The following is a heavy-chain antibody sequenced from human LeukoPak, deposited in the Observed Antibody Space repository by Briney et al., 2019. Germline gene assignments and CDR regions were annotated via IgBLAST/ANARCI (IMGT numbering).Heavy chain of an antibody. CDR2: LCDGGSRK. V-gene: IGHV3-23*01. CDR1: GFTVSKSC. J-gene: IGHJ3*02. CDR3: ANVAGHDNRDDSFDI. D-gene: IGHD3-22*01. Sequence: WGSLRLSRAASGFTVSKSCMNWVRQAPGRGLEWVSVLCDGGSRKYYADSVRGLFTISRDNSKNSVFLQMNSMRVEDTALYYCANVAGHDNRDDSFDIWGQGTMVTVSP.